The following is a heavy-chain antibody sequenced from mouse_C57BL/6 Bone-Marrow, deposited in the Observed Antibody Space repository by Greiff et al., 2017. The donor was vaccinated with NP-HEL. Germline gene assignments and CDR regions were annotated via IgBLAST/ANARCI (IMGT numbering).Heavy chain of an antibody. CDR3: ARSAYYGNYFAC. Sequence: QVQLQQPGAELVRPGSSVKLSCKASGYTFTSYWMDWVKQRPGQGLEWIGNIYPSDSETHYNQKFKDKATLTVDKSSSTAYMQLSSLTSEDSAVYYCARSAYYGNYFACWGQGTLVTVSA. J-gene: IGHJ3*01. D-gene: IGHD2-10*01. CDR2: IYPSDSET. CDR1: GYTFTSYW. V-gene: IGHV1-61*01.